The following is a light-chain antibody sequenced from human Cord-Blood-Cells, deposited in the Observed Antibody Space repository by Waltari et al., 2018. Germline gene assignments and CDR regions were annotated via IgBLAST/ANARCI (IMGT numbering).Light chain of an antibody. CDR2: DAS. Sequence: EIVLTPSPATLSLTPEERATLSCRASQRVSSYLAWYLQKPGQAPRLLIYDASNRATGIPARFSGSGSGTDFTLTISSLEPEDFAVYYCQQRSNWPPTFGQGTKVEIK. V-gene: IGKV3-11*01. CDR3: QQRSNWPPT. J-gene: IGKJ1*01. CDR1: QRVSSY.